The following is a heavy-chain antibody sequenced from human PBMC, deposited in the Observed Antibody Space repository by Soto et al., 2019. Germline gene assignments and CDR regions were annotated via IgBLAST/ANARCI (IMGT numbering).Heavy chain of an antibody. J-gene: IGHJ5*02. CDR2: ISYDGSNK. Sequence: GGSLRLSCAASGFTFSSCGMHWVRQAPGKGLEWVAVISYDGSNKYYADSVKGRFTISRDNSKNTLYLQMNSLRAEDTAVYYCAKSGSTTEPDWFDPWGQGTLVTVSS. V-gene: IGHV3-30*18. CDR1: GFTFSSCG. D-gene: IGHD1-26*01. CDR3: AKSGSTTEPDWFDP.